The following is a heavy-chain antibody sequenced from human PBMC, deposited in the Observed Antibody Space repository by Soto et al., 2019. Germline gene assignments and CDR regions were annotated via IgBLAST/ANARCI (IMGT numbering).Heavy chain of an antibody. Sequence: SETLSLTCTVSGGSISSSNYYWGWIRQPPGKGLQWIATIFYSGSTYYNPSLKSRVTISVDTSKNQFSLNLSSVTAADTAVYYCARTYSSSWHHDDWGQGTLVTVSS. J-gene: IGHJ4*02. D-gene: IGHD6-13*01. V-gene: IGHV4-39*01. CDR2: IFYSGST. CDR3: ARTYSSSWHHDD. CDR1: GGSISSSNYY.